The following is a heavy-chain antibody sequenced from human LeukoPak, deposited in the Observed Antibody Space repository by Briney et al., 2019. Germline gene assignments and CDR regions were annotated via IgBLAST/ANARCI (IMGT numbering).Heavy chain of an antibody. Sequence: PGGSLRLSCAASGFTFSSYSMNWVRQAPGKGLEWVSSISSSSSYICYADSVKGRFTISRDNAKNSLYLQMNSLRAEDTAVYYCARASSGPIDAFDIWGQGTMVTVSS. V-gene: IGHV3-21*01. J-gene: IGHJ3*02. CDR2: ISSSSSYI. D-gene: IGHD3-22*01. CDR1: GFTFSSYS. CDR3: ARASSGPIDAFDI.